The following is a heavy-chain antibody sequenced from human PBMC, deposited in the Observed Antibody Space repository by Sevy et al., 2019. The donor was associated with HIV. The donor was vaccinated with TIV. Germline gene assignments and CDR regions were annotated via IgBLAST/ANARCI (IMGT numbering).Heavy chain of an antibody. CDR1: QFTFDTYT. CDR2: INSDSNYI. J-gene: IGHJ4*02. Sequence: GGSLRLSCAASQFTFDTYTMNWVRQPPGKGLEWLSSINSDSNYIYYADSVKGRFTISRDNAKNSLYLQMNSLRAEDTAVYYCTRGSMGDHDYWAQGTLVTVSS. V-gene: IGHV3-21*01. D-gene: IGHD2-21*02. CDR3: TRGSMGDHDY.